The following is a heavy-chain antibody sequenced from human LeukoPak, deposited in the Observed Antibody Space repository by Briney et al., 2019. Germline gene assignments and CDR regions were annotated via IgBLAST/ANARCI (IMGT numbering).Heavy chain of an antibody. Sequence: VGALRLSCAASGFTFSNYAMSWVRQAPGKGLEWVSAITGSGGNTYYADSVKGRFTISRDNSKNTVFLQMNSLRAEDTAVYYCAKWGDYDVLTGYYVSDYWGQGTLVTVSS. CDR2: ITGSGGNT. D-gene: IGHD3-9*01. J-gene: IGHJ4*02. V-gene: IGHV3-23*01. CDR1: GFTFSNYA. CDR3: AKWGDYDVLTGYYVSDY.